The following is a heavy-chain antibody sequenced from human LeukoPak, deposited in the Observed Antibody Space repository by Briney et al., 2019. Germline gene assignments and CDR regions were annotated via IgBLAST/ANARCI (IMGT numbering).Heavy chain of an antibody. D-gene: IGHD6-6*01. CDR3: ARDTSIVDPAGYMDV. CDR1: GFTFSSYA. CDR2: ISYDGSNK. J-gene: IGHJ6*03. Sequence: RAGGSLRLSCAASGFTFSSYAMHWVRQAPGKGLEWVAVISYDGSNKYYRDSVKGRFTISRDNSKNTLYLQLNSLRSEDTAVYSCARDTSIVDPAGYMDVWGKGTTVTVSS. V-gene: IGHV3-30*04.